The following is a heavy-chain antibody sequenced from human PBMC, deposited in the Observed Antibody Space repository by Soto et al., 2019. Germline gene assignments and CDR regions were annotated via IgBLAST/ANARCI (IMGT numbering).Heavy chain of an antibody. V-gene: IGHV3-48*01. CDR1: GFTFSSYS. D-gene: IGHD6-13*01. J-gene: IGHJ5*02. CDR2: ISSSSSTI. Sequence: GASLRRSCEASGFTFSSYSMNRVRQAPGKGLEWVSYISSSSSTIYYADSVKGRFTISRDNAKNSLYLQMNSLRAEDTAVYYCARHPERIAEIGWFDPWGQGT. CDR3: ARHPERIAEIGWFDP.